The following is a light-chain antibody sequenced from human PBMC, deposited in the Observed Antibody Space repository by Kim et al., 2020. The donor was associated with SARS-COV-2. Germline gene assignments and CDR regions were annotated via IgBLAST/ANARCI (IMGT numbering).Light chain of an antibody. V-gene: IGKV1-9*01. CDR1: KDRSSH. J-gene: IGKJ5*01. CDR3: QQLNSYPIT. CDR2: AAS. Sequence: ASVVARGTAPCRASKDRSSHLAWHQQKPGQAPKLLIYAASNLESGVPSRFSGYGSGTDFTLTISSLQPEDFATYYCQQLNSYPITFGQGTRLEIK.